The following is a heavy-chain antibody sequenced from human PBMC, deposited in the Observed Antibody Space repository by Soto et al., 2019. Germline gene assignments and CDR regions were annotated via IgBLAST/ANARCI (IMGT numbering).Heavy chain of an antibody. Sequence: PGGSLKISCTGVGYIFTSYWIGWVRQMPGKGLEWMGIIYPGDSDTRYSPSFQGQVTISADKSISTVYLQWSSLKASDTAMYYCARGYCTTNICDPWFDPWGQGTLVTVSS. J-gene: IGHJ5*02. CDR1: GYIFTSYW. CDR2: IYPGDSDT. V-gene: IGHV5-51*01. D-gene: IGHD2-8*01. CDR3: ARGYCTTNICDPWFDP.